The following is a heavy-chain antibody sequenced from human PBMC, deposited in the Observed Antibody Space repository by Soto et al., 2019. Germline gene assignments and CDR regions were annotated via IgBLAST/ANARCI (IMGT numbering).Heavy chain of an antibody. V-gene: IGHV3-23*01. D-gene: IGHD2-21*02. Sequence: PGGSLRLSCAASGFTFSSYAMSWVRQAPGKGLEWVSAISGSGGSTYYADSVKGRFTISRDNSKNTLYLQMNSLRAEDTAVYYCAKDLRAHVVTAKEIDYWGQGTLVTVSS. CDR3: AKDLRAHVVTAKEIDY. CDR1: GFTFSSYA. J-gene: IGHJ4*02. CDR2: ISGSGGST.